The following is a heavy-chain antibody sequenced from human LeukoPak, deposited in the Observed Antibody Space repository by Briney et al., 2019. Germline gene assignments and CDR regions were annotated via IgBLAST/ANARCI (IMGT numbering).Heavy chain of an antibody. CDR2: ISSSSSYI. V-gene: IGHV3-21*01. CDR3: ARDGYCTNGVCYSDYFDY. Sequence: PGGSLRLSCAASGFTFSSYSMIWVRQAPGEGLEWVSSISSSSSYIYYADSVKGRFTISRDNAKNSLYLQMNSLSAEDTAVYYCARDGYCTNGVCYSDYFDYWGQGTLVTVSS. CDR1: GFTFSSYS. D-gene: IGHD2-8*01. J-gene: IGHJ4*02.